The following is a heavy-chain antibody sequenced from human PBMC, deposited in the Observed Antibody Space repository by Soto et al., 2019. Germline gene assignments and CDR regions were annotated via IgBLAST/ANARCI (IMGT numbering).Heavy chain of an antibody. Sequence: ASVKVSCKASGYTFTGYYMHWVRQAPGQGLEWMGWINPNSGGTNYAQKLQGRVTMTTDTSTSTAYMELRSLRSDDTAVYYCARDPYIEARGYYGMDVWGQGTTVTVSS. D-gene: IGHD5-12*01. V-gene: IGHV1-2*02. J-gene: IGHJ6*02. CDR1: GYTFTGYY. CDR2: INPNSGGT. CDR3: ARDPYIEARGYYGMDV.